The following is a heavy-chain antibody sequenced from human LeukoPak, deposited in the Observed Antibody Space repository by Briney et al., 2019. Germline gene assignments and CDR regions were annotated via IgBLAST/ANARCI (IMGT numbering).Heavy chain of an antibody. J-gene: IGHJ5*02. CDR3: ARQRGSDDSSGYYHNWFDP. CDR1: GYSFSTYW. CDR2: IYPRDSDT. D-gene: IGHD3-22*01. V-gene: IGHV5-51*01. Sequence: GESLKISCKGSGYSFSTYWIGWVRQMPGKGLEGMGIIYPRDSDTNYSPSFQGHVTISADKSISTAYLQWSSLKASDTAMYYCARQRGSDDSSGYYHNWFDPWGQGTLVTVSS.